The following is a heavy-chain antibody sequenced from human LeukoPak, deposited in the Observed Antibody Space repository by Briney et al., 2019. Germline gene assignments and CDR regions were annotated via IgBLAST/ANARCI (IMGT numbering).Heavy chain of an antibody. CDR3: APDLRGSAWSLDD. V-gene: IGHV3-23*01. J-gene: IGHJ4*02. D-gene: IGHD6-13*01. Sequence: GGSLRLSCAASGFTFSNYAMGWVRQAPGKGLEWVSLISGSGGDTYFADSVKGRFAIFRENSKNTLYLQMGGLRVEDTAIYYCAPDLRGSAWSLDDWGQGTLVTVSS. CDR1: GFTFSNYA. CDR2: ISGSGGDT.